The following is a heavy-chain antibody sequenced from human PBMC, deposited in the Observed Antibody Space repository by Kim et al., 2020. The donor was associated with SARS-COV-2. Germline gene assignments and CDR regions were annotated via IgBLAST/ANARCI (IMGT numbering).Heavy chain of an antibody. J-gene: IGHJ3*01. CDR2: IRCGGANP. D-gene: IGHD5-18*01. V-gene: IGHV3-23*01. CDR1: GFTFSNYA. CDR3: AKGEDSYGSYAFDV. Sequence: GGSLRLSCAASGFTFSNYAMNWVRQAPGKGLEWVSGIRCGGANPKYADSVKGRFTISRDNSKNTLYLQMNSLRGDDTAVYYCAKGEDSYGSYAFDVWGQG.